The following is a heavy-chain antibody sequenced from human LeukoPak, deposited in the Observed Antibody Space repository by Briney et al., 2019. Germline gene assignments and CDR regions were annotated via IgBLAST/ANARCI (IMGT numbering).Heavy chain of an antibody. CDR3: ARDAYYDFWSGHLY. CDR2: ISYDGSNK. Sequence: GGSLRLSCAASGFTFSSYAMHWVRQAPGKGLEWVAVISYDGSNKYYADSVKGRFTISRDNSKNTLYLQMNSLRAEDTAVYYCARDAYYDFWSGHLYWGQGTLVTVSS. J-gene: IGHJ4*02. V-gene: IGHV3-30-3*01. D-gene: IGHD3-3*01. CDR1: GFTFSSYA.